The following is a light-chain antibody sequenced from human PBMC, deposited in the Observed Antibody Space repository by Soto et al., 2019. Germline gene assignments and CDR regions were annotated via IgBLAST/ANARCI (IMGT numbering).Light chain of an antibody. J-gene: IGLJ7*01. Sequence: QSVLTQSPSASASLGASVKLTCTLSSGHSNYAIAWHQQQPEKGPRYLMKVNSGGSHITRDAIPDCFSGSGSGAELYLFISSLQSEDDADYYCQAWGTGSAIVVFGGGTQLTVL. CDR2: VNSGGSH. CDR3: QAWGTGSAIVV. CDR1: SGHSNYA. V-gene: IGLV4-69*01.